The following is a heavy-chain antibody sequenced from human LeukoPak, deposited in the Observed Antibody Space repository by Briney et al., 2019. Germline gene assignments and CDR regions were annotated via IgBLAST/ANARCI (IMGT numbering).Heavy chain of an antibody. CDR1: GYTFTGYY. V-gene: IGHV1-2*02. Sequence: ASVKVSCKASGYTFTGYYMHWVRQAPGQGLEWMGWINPNSGGTNNAQKFQGRVTMTRDTSISTAYMELSRLRSDDTAVYYCARATGGNYAFDIWGQGTMVTVSS. CDR3: ARATGGNYAFDI. CDR2: INPNSGGT. D-gene: IGHD4-23*01. J-gene: IGHJ3*02.